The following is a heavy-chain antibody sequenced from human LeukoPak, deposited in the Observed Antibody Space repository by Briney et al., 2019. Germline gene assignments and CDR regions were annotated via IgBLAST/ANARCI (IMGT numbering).Heavy chain of an antibody. J-gene: IGHJ6*02. CDR2: IIPILGIA. CDR1: GGTFSSYA. V-gene: IGHV1-69*04. CDR3: ARLMTLVRGGLKRLPRSCGMDV. D-gene: IGHD3-10*01. Sequence: SVKVSCKASGGTFSSYAISWVRQAPGQGLEWMGRIIPILGIANYAQKFQGRVTITADKSTSTAYMELSSLRSEDTAVYYCARLMTLVRGGLKRLPRSCGMDVWGQGTTVTVS.